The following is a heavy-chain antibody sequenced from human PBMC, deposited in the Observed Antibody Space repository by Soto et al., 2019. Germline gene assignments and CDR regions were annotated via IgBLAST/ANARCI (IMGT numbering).Heavy chain of an antibody. Sequence: EVQLVESGGGLVQPGGSLRLSCEASGFTFRNYDMHWVRQGTGKGLEWVSGISAAGDPDYADSVEGRFTISRENAQNSFLLQMNSLRVGDTAFYYCARTDRDFYGVAVWGQGTTVIVSS. J-gene: IGHJ6*02. V-gene: IGHV3-13*05. CDR3: ARTDRDFYGVAV. CDR1: GFTFRNYD. CDR2: ISAAGDP.